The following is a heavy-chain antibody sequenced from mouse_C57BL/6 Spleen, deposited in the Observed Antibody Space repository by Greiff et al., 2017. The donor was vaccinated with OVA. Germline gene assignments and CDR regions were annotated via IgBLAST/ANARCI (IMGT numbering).Heavy chain of an antibody. CDR2: IDPTDSYT. J-gene: IGHJ4*01. CDR1: GYTFTSYW. V-gene: IGHV1-59*01. Sequence: QVQLQQPGAELVRPGTSVKLSCKASGYTFTSYWLHWVKQRPGQGLEWIGVIDPTDSYTNYNQKFKGKATLTVDTSSSTSYMQLSSLTSEDSAVYYCGSAAQASAMDYWGQGTSVTVSS. D-gene: IGHD3-2*02. CDR3: GSAAQASAMDY.